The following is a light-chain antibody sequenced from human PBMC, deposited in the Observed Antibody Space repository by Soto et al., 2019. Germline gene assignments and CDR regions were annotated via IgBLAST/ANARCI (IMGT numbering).Light chain of an antibody. J-gene: IGLJ1*01. Sequence: QSALTQPASVSGSPGQSITISCTGTSSDVGGYNYVSWYQQHPGKAPKLMIYDVSNRPSGLSNRFSGSKFGNTASLTISGLQAEDEADYYCSSYTSSSTLYVFGTGTKLTVL. CDR3: SSYTSSSTLYV. CDR1: SSDVGGYNY. V-gene: IGLV2-14*01. CDR2: DVS.